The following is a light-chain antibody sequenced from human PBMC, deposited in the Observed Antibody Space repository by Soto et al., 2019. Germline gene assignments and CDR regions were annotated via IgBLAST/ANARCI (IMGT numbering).Light chain of an antibody. J-gene: IGLJ2*01. CDR3: QTWGTDIVV. CDR2: LNSDGSH. Sequence: QLVLTQSPSASASLGASVKLTCTVSSGHSGFAIAWHQQQPEKGPRCLMKLNSDGSHFKGDGIPDRFSGSSSGAERYLTISSLQSEDEADYYCQTWGTDIVVFGGGTQLTVL. CDR1: SGHSGFA. V-gene: IGLV4-69*01.